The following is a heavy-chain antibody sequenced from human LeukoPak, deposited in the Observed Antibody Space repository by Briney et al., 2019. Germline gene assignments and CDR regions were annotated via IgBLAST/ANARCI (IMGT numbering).Heavy chain of an antibody. CDR2: ISAYNGKT. Sequence: GASVKVSCKTSRYTFTRFVISSVRQAPGQGLEWMGWISAYNGKTNYAQKLQGRVTMTTDTYSSTAYTELRSLRSDDTDMYYCARDHAYWAKGVCKWRDYYYYYLEVWGKRTTVTVSS. CDR1: RYTFTRFV. V-gene: IGHV1-18*01. D-gene: IGHD2-8*01. CDR3: ARDHAYWAKGVCKWRDYYYYYLEV. J-gene: IGHJ6*03.